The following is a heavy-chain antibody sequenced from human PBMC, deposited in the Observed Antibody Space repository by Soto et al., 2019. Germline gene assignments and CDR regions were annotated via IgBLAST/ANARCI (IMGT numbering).Heavy chain of an antibody. CDR3: VRLVDNSWLDH. V-gene: IGHV6-1*01. J-gene: IGHJ4*02. CDR1: GDSVSSNSAV. CDR2: TYYRSQWHY. Sequence: QVQLQQSGPGLVKPSQTLSLTCAISGDSVSSNSAVWNWIRQSPSRGLEWLGRTYYRSQWHYEYAVFVQSRISIDPDTSKNHFSLQLNSVTPEDTAVYYCVRLVDNSWLDHWGQGTLVTVSS. D-gene: IGHD4-4*01.